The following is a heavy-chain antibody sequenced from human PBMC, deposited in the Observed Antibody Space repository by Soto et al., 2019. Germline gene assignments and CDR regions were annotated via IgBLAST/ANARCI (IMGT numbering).Heavy chain of an antibody. J-gene: IGHJ4*02. CDR2: VSAHTGDS. D-gene: IGHD4-17*01. CDR3: ARPSTSYGDYGWSLAY. V-gene: IGHV1-18*01. Sequence: ASVKVSFKASGYPFGGYAIGWVRQAPGQGLEWMGWVSAHTGDSGYAQRFQGRVTLTTETSTSTAYMELRGLRSDDTAVYYCARPSTSYGDYGWSLAYWGQGTLVTVSS. CDR1: GYPFGGYA.